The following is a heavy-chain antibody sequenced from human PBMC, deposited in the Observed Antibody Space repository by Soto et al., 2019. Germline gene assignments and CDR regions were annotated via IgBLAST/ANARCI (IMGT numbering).Heavy chain of an antibody. CDR3: ARAGYSYGSPFDY. Sequence: SETLSLIYAVSGGSISSGGYSWSWIRQPPGKGLEWIGYIYHSGSTYYNPSLKSRVTISVDRSKNQFSLKLSSVTAADTAVYYCARAGYSYGSPFDYWGQGTLVTVSS. CDR2: IYHSGST. CDR1: GGSISSGGYS. J-gene: IGHJ4*02. D-gene: IGHD5-18*01. V-gene: IGHV4-30-2*02.